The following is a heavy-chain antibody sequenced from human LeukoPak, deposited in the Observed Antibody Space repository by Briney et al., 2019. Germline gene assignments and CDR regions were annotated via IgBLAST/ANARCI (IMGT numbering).Heavy chain of an antibody. D-gene: IGHD3-22*01. V-gene: IGHV3-30*02. CDR3: AKNREYYYDSSTFDI. J-gene: IGHJ3*02. CDR1: EFTFSSYG. CDR2: IRYDGSNK. Sequence: GGSLRLSCAASEFTFSSYGMHWVRQAPGKGLEWVAFIRYDGSNKYYADSVRGRFTISRDNSKNTLYLQMNSLRAEDTAVYYCAKNREYYYDSSTFDIWGQGTMVTISS.